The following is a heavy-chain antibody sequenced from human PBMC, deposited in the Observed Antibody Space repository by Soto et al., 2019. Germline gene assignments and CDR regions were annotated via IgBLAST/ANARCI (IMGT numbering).Heavy chain of an antibody. J-gene: IGHJ4*02. Sequence: EVQLLESGGGLVQPGGSLRLSCAASGFSFSSYAMSWVRQAPGKGLEWVSAISGSGGSTYYADSVKGRFTISRDNSKNTLYLQMNSLRAEYTAVYYCANRIAAAGTTTYYFDYWGQGTLVTVSS. D-gene: IGHD6-13*01. CDR2: ISGSGGST. V-gene: IGHV3-23*01. CDR3: ANRIAAAGTTTYYFDY. CDR1: GFSFSSYA.